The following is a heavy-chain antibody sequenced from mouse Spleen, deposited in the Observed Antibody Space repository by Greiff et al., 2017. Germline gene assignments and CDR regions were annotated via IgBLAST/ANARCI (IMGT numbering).Heavy chain of an antibody. D-gene: IGHD4-1*01. Sequence: QVQLQQSGAELVKPGASVKLSCKASGYTFTSYWMHWVKQRPGQGLEWIGMIHPNSGSTNYNEKFKSKATLTVDKSSSTAYMQLSSLTSEDSAVYYCARGVDSLTGTVYWYFDVWGAGTTVTVSS. V-gene: IGHV1-64*01. CDR3: ARGVDSLTGTVYWYFDV. CDR1: GYTFTSYW. CDR2: IHPNSGST. J-gene: IGHJ1*01.